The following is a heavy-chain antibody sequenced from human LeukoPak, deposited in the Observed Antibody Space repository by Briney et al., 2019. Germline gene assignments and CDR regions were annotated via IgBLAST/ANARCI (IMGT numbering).Heavy chain of an antibody. CDR1: GDILSELS. V-gene: IGHV1-24*01. Sequence: ASVKVSCKVSGDILSELSIYGGPHTPGKGCEWMGVIAPADGTTLYAQTFQERIIMTEDTSTGTTYMELGSLTSDDTAMYYCATLVVPAAKRGVWGQGTLVTVSS. D-gene: IGHD2-21*01. CDR3: ATLVVPAAKRGV. J-gene: IGHJ4*02. CDR2: IAPADGTT.